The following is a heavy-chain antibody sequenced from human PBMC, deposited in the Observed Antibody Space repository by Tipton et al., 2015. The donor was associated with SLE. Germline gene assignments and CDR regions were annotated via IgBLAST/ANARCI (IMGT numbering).Heavy chain of an antibody. V-gene: IGHV3-23*03. CDR1: GFTFTTYA. CDR3: ARKYYSSNDGFDM. J-gene: IGHJ3*02. D-gene: IGHD6-19*01. CDR2: IYDAGRT. Sequence: SLRLSCEASGFTFTTYAMNWVRQAPGKGLEWVSVIYDAGRTFYVDSVRGRFTISRDNFKNTLYLQMNSLRVEDTAVYYCARKYYSSNDGFDMWGQGTRVTVSS.